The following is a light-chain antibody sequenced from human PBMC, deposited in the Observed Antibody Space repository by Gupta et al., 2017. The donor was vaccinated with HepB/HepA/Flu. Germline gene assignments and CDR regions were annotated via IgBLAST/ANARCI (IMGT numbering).Light chain of an antibody. CDR2: CKN. CDR3: NSRDSSGKV. CDR1: SLRNYY. V-gene: IGLV3-19*01. J-gene: IGLJ3*02. Sequence: SSDLTQAPAVSVALGQTVRITCQGDSLRNYYASWYQQKPGQAPLLVIYCKNTRPSGIPDRFSGSTSKDTASLTITGAQAEDEADYYCNSRDSSGKVFGGGTKLTVL.